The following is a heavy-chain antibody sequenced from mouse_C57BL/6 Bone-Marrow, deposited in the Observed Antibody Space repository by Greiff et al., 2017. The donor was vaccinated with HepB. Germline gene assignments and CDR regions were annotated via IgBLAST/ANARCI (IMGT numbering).Heavy chain of an antibody. J-gene: IGHJ3*01. V-gene: IGHV5-4*01. CDR2: ISDGGSYT. CDR3: ARDGNYAWFAY. Sequence: EVHLVESGGGLVKPGGSLKLSCAASGFTFSSYAMSWVRQTPEKRLEWVATISDGGSYTYYPDNVKGRFTISRDNAKNNLYLQMSHLKSEDTAMYYCARDGNYAWFAYWGQGTLVTVSA. D-gene: IGHD2-1*01. CDR1: GFTFSSYA.